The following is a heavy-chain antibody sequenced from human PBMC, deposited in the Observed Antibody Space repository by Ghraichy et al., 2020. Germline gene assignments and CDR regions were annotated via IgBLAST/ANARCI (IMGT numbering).Heavy chain of an antibody. CDR2: ISFSGTT. CDR1: GGSISSNDYY. V-gene: IGHV4-39*01. CDR3: ARSNRGFDY. Sequence: SETLSLTCTVTGGSISSNDYYWGWIRQPPGKGLEWIGTISFSGTTYYNPTLKSRVTLSVDTSKNQFSLKLISVIAADTAVYFCARSNRGFDYWGQGALVTVSS. D-gene: IGHD3-10*01. J-gene: IGHJ4*02.